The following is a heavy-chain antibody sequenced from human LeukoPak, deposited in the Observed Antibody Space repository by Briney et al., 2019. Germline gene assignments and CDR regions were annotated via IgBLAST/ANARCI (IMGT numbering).Heavy chain of an antibody. Sequence: SVKVCCKASGGTFSSYAISWVRQAPGQGLEWMGGIIPIFGTANYAQKFQGRVTITADESTSTAYMELSSLRSEDTAVYYCAREGGYDFWSGQGFNYWGQGTLVTVSS. J-gene: IGHJ4*02. CDR2: IIPIFGTA. V-gene: IGHV1-69*01. CDR3: AREGGYDFWSGQGFNY. D-gene: IGHD3-3*01. CDR1: GGTFSSYA.